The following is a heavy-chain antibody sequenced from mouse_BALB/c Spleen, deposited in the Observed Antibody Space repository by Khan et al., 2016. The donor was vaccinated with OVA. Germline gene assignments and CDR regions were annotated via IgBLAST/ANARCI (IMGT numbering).Heavy chain of an antibody. CDR2: IWSDGNT. V-gene: IGHV2-6*02. J-gene: IGHJ4*01. CDR1: GFSLTSYG. Sequence: QVQLKESGPGLVAPSQSLSITCTVSGFSLTSYGVHWVRQPPGKGLEWLVVIWSDGNTTYNSTLISRLSISKDNSKSQVFLKMNSLQTDDTAMYYYARNTHMITTVVDYWGQGTTVTVSS. CDR3: ARNTHMITTVVDY. D-gene: IGHD2-4*01.